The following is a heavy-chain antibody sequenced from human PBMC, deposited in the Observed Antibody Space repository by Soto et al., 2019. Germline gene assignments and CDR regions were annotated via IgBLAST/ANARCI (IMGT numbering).Heavy chain of an antibody. D-gene: IGHD3-22*01. CDR1: GASVTDYS. Sequence: QVQLQGSGPGLVRPSGTLSLTCSVSGASVTDYSWTWIRQPAGRGLEWIGLIYRSGSTTYNPSLESRVTRSLDTSKTQFSLRLTSVTAAETAVYYCARVFYTDSGGYPRPIFDSWSQGTLVTVSS. CDR2: IYRSGST. CDR3: ARVFYTDSGGYPRPIFDS. J-gene: IGHJ4*02. V-gene: IGHV4-4*07.